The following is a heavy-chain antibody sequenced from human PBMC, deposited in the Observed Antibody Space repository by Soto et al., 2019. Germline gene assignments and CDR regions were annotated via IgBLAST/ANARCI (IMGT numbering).Heavy chain of an antibody. V-gene: IGHV3-30*03. D-gene: IGHD5-18*01. Sequence: GGSLRLSSAASGFTFSSYGMHWVRQAPGKGLEWVAVISYDGSNKYYADSVKGRFTISRDNSKNTLYLQMNSLRAEDTAVYYCARDRVDTAMANYYYYGMDVWGQGTMVTVSS. J-gene: IGHJ6*02. CDR1: GFTFSSYG. CDR2: ISYDGSNK. CDR3: ARDRVDTAMANYYYYGMDV.